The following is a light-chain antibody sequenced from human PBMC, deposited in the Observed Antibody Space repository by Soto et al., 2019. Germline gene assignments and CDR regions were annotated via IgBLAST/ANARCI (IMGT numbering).Light chain of an antibody. CDR3: NSYTTSSTYV. Sequence: QSALTQPASVSGSPGQPITISCTGTSSDVGSYNYVSWYQQHPGKAPKVMIYDVSNRPSGVSNRFSGSKSGNTASLTISGLQAEDEADYYCNSYTTSSTYVFGTGTKVTVL. CDR2: DVS. CDR1: SSDVGSYNY. V-gene: IGLV2-14*01. J-gene: IGLJ1*01.